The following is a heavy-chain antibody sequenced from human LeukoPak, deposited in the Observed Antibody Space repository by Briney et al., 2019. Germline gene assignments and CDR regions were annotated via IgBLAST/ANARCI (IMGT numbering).Heavy chain of an antibody. V-gene: IGHV3-23*01. CDR3: AKATIFGVVIKPAAFDI. Sequence: GGSLRLSCAASGFTFSSYAMSWVRQAPGKGLEWVSAISGSGGSTYYADSVKGRFTISRDNSKNTLYLQMNSLRAEDTAVYYCAKATIFGVVIKPAAFDIWGQGTMVTVSS. D-gene: IGHD3-3*01. CDR2: ISGSGGST. CDR1: GFTFSSYA. J-gene: IGHJ3*02.